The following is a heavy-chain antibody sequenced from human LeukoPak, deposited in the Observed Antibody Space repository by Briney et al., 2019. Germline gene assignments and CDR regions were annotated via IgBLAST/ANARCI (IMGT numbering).Heavy chain of an antibody. CDR2: MNPNSGNT. CDR1: GYTFTSYD. Sequence: ASVKVSCKASGYTFTSYDINWVRKATGQGREWMGWMNPNSGNTGYAQKFQGRVTMTRNTSISTAYMELSSLRSEDTAVYYCARGRFVATGFDPWGQGTLVTVSS. D-gene: IGHD5-12*01. J-gene: IGHJ5*02. V-gene: IGHV1-8*01. CDR3: ARGRFVATGFDP.